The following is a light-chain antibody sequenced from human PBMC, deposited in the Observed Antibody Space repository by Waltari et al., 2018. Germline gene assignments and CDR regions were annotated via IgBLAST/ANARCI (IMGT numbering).Light chain of an antibody. J-gene: IGLJ2*01. Sequence: QSALTQPAPVSGSPGQSITISCTGLNSDNYLSWYQKHPGKAPKLTIYDVTKRPSGVPNRFSGSKSGNTASLTISGLQAEDEADYYCSSYSGLSVVFGGGTKLTVL. CDR1: NSDNY. CDR2: DVT. V-gene: IGLV2-14*01. CDR3: SSYSGLSVV.